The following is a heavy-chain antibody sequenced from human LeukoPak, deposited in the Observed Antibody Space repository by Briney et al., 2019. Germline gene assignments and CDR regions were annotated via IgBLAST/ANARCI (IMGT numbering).Heavy chain of an antibody. J-gene: IGHJ4*02. CDR3: ARDAFDSSGSYYFDY. V-gene: IGHV3-64*04. Sequence: GGSLRLSCAASGFTFSSYAMHWVRQAPGKGLEYVSGISSNGGSTYYADSVKGRFTISRDNSKNTLYLQMNSLRAEDTAVYYCARDAFDSSGSYYFDYWGQGTLVTVSS. CDR1: GFTFSSYA. CDR2: ISSNGGST. D-gene: IGHD6-19*01.